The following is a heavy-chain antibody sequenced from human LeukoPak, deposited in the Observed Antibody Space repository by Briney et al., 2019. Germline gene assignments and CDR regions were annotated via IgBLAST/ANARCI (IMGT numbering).Heavy chain of an antibody. V-gene: IGHV4-38-2*02. D-gene: IGHD3-22*01. CDR1: GYSISSGYY. Sequence: SETLSLTCAVSGYSISSGYYWGWIRQPPGKGLEWIRSIYHSGSTYYNPSLKSRVTISVDTSKNQFSLKLSSVTAADTAVYYCARDRRYYYDSSGSSPFDYWGQGTLVTVSS. CDR2: IYHSGST. CDR3: ARDRRYYYDSSGSSPFDY. J-gene: IGHJ4*02.